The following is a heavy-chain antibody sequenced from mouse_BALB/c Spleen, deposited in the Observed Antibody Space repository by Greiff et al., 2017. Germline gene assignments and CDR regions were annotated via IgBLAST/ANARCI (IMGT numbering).Heavy chain of an antibody. CDR1: GFSLTSYG. CDR2: IWSGGST. D-gene: IGHD1-1*01. Sequence: QVQLKESGPGLVQPSQSLSITCTVSGFSLTSYGVHWVRQSPGKGLEWLGVIWSGGSTDYNAAFISRLSISKDNSKSQVFFKMNSLQADDTAIYYCARQITTVERAMDYWGQGTSVTVSS. J-gene: IGHJ4*01. CDR3: ARQITTVERAMDY. V-gene: IGHV2-4-1*01.